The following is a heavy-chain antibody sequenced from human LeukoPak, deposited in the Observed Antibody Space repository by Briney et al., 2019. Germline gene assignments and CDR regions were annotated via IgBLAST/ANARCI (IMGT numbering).Heavy chain of an antibody. CDR3: GKDPSTGNTFLYF. CDR1: GFTFSSYG. Sequence: PGRSLRLSCAASGFTFSSYGMHWVRQAPGKGLEWVAVISYDGSNKYYADSVKGRFTISRDNSKNTLYLQMNSLRAEDTAVYYCGKDPSTGNTFLYFLGQGTLVTVSS. J-gene: IGHJ4*02. D-gene: IGHD3-16*01. CDR2: ISYDGSNK. V-gene: IGHV3-30*18.